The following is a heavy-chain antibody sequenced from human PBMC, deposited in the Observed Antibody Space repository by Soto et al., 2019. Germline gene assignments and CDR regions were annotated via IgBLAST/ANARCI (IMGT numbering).Heavy chain of an antibody. CDR3: ARTDYGDYPKMYYYYYYDMDV. J-gene: IGHJ6*02. CDR2: IDWDDDK. V-gene: IGHV2-70*01. CDR1: GFSLSTSGMC. Sequence: SGPTLVNPTQTLTLTCTFSGFSLSTSGMCVSWIRQPPGKALEWLALIDWDDDKYYSTSLKTRLTISKDTSKNQVVLTMTNMDPVDTATYYCARTDYGDYPKMYYYYYYDMDVWGQGTTVTVSS. D-gene: IGHD4-17*01.